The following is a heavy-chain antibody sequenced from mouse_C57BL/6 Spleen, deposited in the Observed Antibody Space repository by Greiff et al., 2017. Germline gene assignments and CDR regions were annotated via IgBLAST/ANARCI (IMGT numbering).Heavy chain of an antibody. Sequence: EVHLVESGGGLVQPGGSLSLSCAASGFTFTDYYMSWVRQPPGKALEWLGFISNKANGYTTEYSVSVKGRFTISRANSQRILYLHMNALRAEDSATYDCARYRTGTWSYAMDYWGQGTSVTVSS. CDR1: GFTFTDYY. V-gene: IGHV7-3*01. CDR3: ARYRTGTWSYAMDY. D-gene: IGHD4-1*01. CDR2: ISNKANGYTT. J-gene: IGHJ4*01.